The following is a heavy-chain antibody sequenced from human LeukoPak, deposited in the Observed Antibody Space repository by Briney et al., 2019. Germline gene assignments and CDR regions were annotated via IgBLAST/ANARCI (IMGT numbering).Heavy chain of an antibody. CDR2: ISWNSGSI. J-gene: IGHJ6*02. Sequence: GGSLRLSCAASGFTFDDYAMHWVWQAPGKGLEWVSGISWNSGSIGYADSVKGRFTISRDNAKNSLYLQMNSLRAEDTALYYCAKLIDYYGSGSYYNPLYYDMDVWGQGTTVTVSS. CDR1: GFTFDDYA. V-gene: IGHV3-9*01. D-gene: IGHD3-10*01. CDR3: AKLIDYYGSGSYYNPLYYDMDV.